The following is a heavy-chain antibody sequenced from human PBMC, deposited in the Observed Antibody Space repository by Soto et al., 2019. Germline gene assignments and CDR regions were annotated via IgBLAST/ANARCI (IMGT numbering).Heavy chain of an antibody. V-gene: IGHV4-38-2*02. D-gene: IGHD3-16*01. Sequence: SETLSLTCDVSDSSISGAFYCGCVRQSPGKGLEWIGSIYHSGSTYYNPSLKSRVTISIDTSENHFSLELNSVTAADTGLYYCARDLVYYGNYYYTMDVWGQGITVTVSS. CDR3: ARDLVYYGNYYYTMDV. CDR1: DSSISGAFY. CDR2: IYHSGST. J-gene: IGHJ6*02.